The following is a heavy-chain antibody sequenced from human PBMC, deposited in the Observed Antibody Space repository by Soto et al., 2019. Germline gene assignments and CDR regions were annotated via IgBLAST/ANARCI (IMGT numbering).Heavy chain of an antibody. Sequence: VKVSCKASGYTFTNYGITWVRQAPGQGLEWMGWISAYNGDTHYTQRLQGRVTMTTDTSTSTAYMEPRGLRSDDTAVYYCARVRQLVGYFHYHLAFSGKGTTVTVSS. CDR2: ISAYNGDT. D-gene: IGHD6-6*01. J-gene: IGHJ6*03. V-gene: IGHV1-18*01. CDR1: GYTFTNYG. CDR3: ARVRQLVGYFHYHLAF.